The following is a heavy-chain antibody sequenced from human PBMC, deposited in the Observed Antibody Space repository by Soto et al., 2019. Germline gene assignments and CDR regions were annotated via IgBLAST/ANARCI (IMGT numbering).Heavy chain of an antibody. Sequence: EVQLVESGGGLVQPGRSLRLSCAASGFTFDDYAMHWVRQAPGKGLEWVSGISWNSGSIGYADSVKGRFTISRDNAKNSLYLQMNRLRAEDTALYYCAKDPWGTPDYGPYYFDYWGQGTLVTVSS. J-gene: IGHJ4*02. CDR3: AKDPWGTPDYGPYYFDY. D-gene: IGHD4-17*01. V-gene: IGHV3-9*01. CDR2: ISWNSGSI. CDR1: GFTFDDYA.